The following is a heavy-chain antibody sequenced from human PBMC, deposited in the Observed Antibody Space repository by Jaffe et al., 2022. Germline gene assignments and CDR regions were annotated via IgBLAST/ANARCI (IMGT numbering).Heavy chain of an antibody. CDR3: ARDRALMISSGDNCYFDI. V-gene: IGHV1-46*01. J-gene: IGHJ2*01. CDR1: GYTFTSYY. Sequence: QVQLVQSGAEVKKPGASVKVSCKASGYTFTSYYMHWVRQAPGQGLEWMGIIKPSDSSTKYAQKFQGRVTMTRDTSTSTVYMELSSLRSEDTAVYYCARDRALMISSGDNCYFDIWGRGTLVTVSS. CDR2: IKPSDSST. D-gene: IGHD3-16*01.